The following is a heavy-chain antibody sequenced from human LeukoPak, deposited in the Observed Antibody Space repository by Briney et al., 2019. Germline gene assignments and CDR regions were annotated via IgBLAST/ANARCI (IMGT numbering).Heavy chain of an antibody. V-gene: IGHV4-34*01. CDR3: ARGLTGLWVAASYYFDY. J-gene: IGHJ4*02. CDR2: INHSGST. Sequence: PSETLSLTCAVYGGSFSGYYWSWIRQPPGKGLEWIGEINHSGSTNYNPSLKSRVTISVDTSKNQFSLKLSSVTAADTAVYYCARGLTGLWVAASYYFDYWGQGTLVTVSS. CDR1: GGSFSGYY. D-gene: IGHD2-15*01.